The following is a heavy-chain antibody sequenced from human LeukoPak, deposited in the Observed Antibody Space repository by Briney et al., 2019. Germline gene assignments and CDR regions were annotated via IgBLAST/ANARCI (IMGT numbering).Heavy chain of an antibody. Sequence: GESLKISCKGSGYSFISYWIGWVRQMPGKGLEWMGIIFPGDSDTRYNPSFQGQVTISADKSTNTAYLQWSRLKASDTAIYYCARNVEYCGGDCYDYWGQGTLVTVSS. J-gene: IGHJ4*02. CDR2: IFPGDSDT. CDR3: ARNVEYCGGDCYDY. V-gene: IGHV5-51*01. CDR1: GYSFISYW. D-gene: IGHD2-21*02.